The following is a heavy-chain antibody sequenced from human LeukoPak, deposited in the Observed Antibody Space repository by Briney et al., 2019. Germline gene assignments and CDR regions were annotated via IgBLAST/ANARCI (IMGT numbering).Heavy chain of an antibody. Sequence: GGSLRLSCAASGFTFSSYAMHWVRQAPGKGLEWVAVISYDGSNKYYADSVKGRFTISRDNAKNSLYLQMNSLRAEDTALYYCAKDTYPPGYFDYWGQGTLVTVSS. CDR2: ISYDGSNK. V-gene: IGHV3-30-3*01. CDR3: AKDTYPPGYFDY. J-gene: IGHJ4*02. CDR1: GFTFSSYA. D-gene: IGHD2/OR15-2a*01.